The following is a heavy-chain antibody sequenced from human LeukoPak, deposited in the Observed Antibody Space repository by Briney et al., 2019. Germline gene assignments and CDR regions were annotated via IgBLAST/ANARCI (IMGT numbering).Heavy chain of an antibody. Sequence: PSETLSLTCTVSDDSINNNYWSWIRQPPGKELECIGYIHYSGSTNYNPSLKSRVTISIDTSKNQFSLKLNSVTAADTAVYYCAIWDSNSAIDYWGQGTLVTVSS. CDR3: AIWDSNSAIDY. V-gene: IGHV4-59*08. D-gene: IGHD1-26*01. CDR1: DDSINNNY. CDR2: IHYSGST. J-gene: IGHJ4*02.